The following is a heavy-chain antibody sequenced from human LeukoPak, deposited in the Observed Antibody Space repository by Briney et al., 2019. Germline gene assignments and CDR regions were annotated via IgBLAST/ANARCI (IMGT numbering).Heavy chain of an antibody. D-gene: IGHD6-13*01. Sequence: PGGSLRLSCAASGFTFSSYDMHWVRQATGKGLEWVSAIGTAGDTYYPGSVKGRFTISRENAKNSLYLQMNSLRAGDTAVYYCARGVIAAASNWFDPWGQGTLVTVSS. CDR2: IGTAGDT. V-gene: IGHV3-13*01. CDR1: GFTFSSYD. J-gene: IGHJ5*02. CDR3: ARGVIAAASNWFDP.